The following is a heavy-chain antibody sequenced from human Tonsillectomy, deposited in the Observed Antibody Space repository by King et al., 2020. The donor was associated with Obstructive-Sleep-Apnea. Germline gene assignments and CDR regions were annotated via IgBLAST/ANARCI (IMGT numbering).Heavy chain of an antibody. CDR3: AKEGGGSGVYWVDS. J-gene: IGHJ4*02. Sequence: VQLVESGGGMVQPGGSLRLSCAASGFTFSSYGISWVRQAPGKGLEWVSAINTRGTTFYAGSVRGRFTISRDNSKYMVNLQVNSLRAEDTALYYCAKEGGGSGVYWVDSWGQGTLVTVSS. D-gene: IGHD3-10*01. CDR2: INTRGTT. V-gene: IGHV3-23*04. CDR1: GFTFSSYG.